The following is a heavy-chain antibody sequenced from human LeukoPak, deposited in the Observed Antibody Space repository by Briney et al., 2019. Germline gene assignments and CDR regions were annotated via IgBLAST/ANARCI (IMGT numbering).Heavy chain of an antibody. CDR2: IYYSGST. Sequence: SETLSLTCTVSGGSISYYWSWIRQPPGKGLEWIGYIYYSGSTNYSPSLKSRVTISVDTSKDQFSLNLTSVTTADTAVYYCARVSCSSTSCPRRDALDVWGQGTMVTVSS. D-gene: IGHD2-2*01. J-gene: IGHJ3*01. CDR1: GGSISYY. CDR3: ARVSCSSTSCPRRDALDV. V-gene: IGHV4-59*01.